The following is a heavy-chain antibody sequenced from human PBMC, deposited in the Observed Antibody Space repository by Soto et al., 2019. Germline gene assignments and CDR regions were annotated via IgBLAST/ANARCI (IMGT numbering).Heavy chain of an antibody. D-gene: IGHD3-16*02. J-gene: IGHJ6*02. CDR1: GGTFSAYA. Sequence: SVQVSGKASGGTFSAYAISWVRQAPGQGLEWMGGILPLSGTSNYTQRFQGRVTITADKSTSTAYMELSSLRSDDTAVYYCARTNPSKYYDYVWGDYRREGMDVWGQGTTVTVSS. CDR2: ILPLSGTS. CDR3: ARTNPSKYYDYVWGDYRREGMDV. V-gene: IGHV1-69*06.